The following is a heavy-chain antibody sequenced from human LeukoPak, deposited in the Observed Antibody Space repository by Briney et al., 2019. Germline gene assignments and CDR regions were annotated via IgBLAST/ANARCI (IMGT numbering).Heavy chain of an antibody. J-gene: IGHJ4*02. D-gene: IGHD1-26*01. V-gene: IGHV7-4-1*02. CDR1: GYTFTGYY. CDR2: INTNTGNP. Sequence: ASVKVSCKASGYTFTGYYMNWARQAPGQGLEWMGWINTNTGNPTYAKGFTGRFVFSLDTSVSTAYLQISSLKAEDTAVYYCARSLVGATPGFDYWGQGTLVTVSS. CDR3: ARSLVGATPGFDY.